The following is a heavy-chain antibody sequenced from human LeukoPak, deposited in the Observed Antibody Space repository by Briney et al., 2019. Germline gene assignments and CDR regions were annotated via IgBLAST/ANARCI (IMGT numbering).Heavy chain of an antibody. Sequence: GGFLRLSCAASGFTFSSYSMNWVRQAPGKGLEWVSSISSSSSYIYYADSVKGRFTISRDNAKNSLCLQMNSLRAEDTAVYYCASQSGYGHFDYWGQGTLVTVSS. CDR3: ASQSGYGHFDY. CDR1: GFTFSSYS. D-gene: IGHD5-12*01. CDR2: ISSSSSYI. V-gene: IGHV3-21*01. J-gene: IGHJ4*02.